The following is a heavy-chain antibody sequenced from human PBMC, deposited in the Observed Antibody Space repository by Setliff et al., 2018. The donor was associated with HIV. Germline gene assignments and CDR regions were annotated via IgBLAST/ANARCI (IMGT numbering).Heavy chain of an antibody. J-gene: IGHJ5*01. D-gene: IGHD4-17*01. CDR1: GGPISSYY. CDR2: IYYSGDT. Sequence: SLTCTVSGGPISSYYWSWIRQPPGKGLEWVGYIYYSGDTTYNPSLKSRVKMFIDTSKKQFSLRLSSVTAADTAVYYCVRQQGDYAFGSWGQGTLVTVSS. CDR3: VRQQGDYAFGS. V-gene: IGHV4-59*08.